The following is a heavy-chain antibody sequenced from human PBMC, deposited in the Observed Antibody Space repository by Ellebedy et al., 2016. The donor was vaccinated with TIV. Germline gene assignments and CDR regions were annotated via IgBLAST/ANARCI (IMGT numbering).Heavy chain of an antibody. Sequence: SETLSLTCTASGGSISGSSSYWGWIRQPPGKGLEWIGSIYHTGSTDYHPSLKSRVTISVDTSKNQFSLRLSSVTAADTAVYYCARWFGELLYVRWFDPWGQGTLVTVSS. D-gene: IGHD3-10*01. V-gene: IGHV4-39*01. CDR3: ARWFGELLYVRWFDP. CDR2: IYHTGST. CDR1: GGSISGSSSY. J-gene: IGHJ5*02.